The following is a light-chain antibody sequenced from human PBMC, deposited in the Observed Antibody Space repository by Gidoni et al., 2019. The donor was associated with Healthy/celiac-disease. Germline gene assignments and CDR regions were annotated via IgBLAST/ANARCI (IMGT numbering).Light chain of an antibody. J-gene: IGKJ4*01. CDR1: QSVSSSY. Sequence: EIVLTQSPGTLSLSQGERATLSCRASQSVSSSYLAWYQQKPGQAPRLLIYGASSRATGIPDRFSGSGSGTDFTLTISRLEPEDFAVYYCQQYGRGFAGXTKVEIK. CDR2: GAS. V-gene: IGKV3-20*01. CDR3: QQYGRG.